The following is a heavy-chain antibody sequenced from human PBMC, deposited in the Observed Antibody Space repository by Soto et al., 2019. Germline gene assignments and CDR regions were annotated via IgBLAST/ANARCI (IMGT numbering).Heavy chain of an antibody. J-gene: IGHJ4*02. V-gene: IGHV3-23*01. CDR1: GFTFSSYA. CDR2: ISGSGGST. Sequence: GGSLRLSCAASGFTFSSYAMSWVRQAPGKGLEWVSAISGSGGSTYYADSVKGRFTISRDNSKNTLYLQMNSLRAEDTAVYYCARGKESTSLRYLDYWGQGTLVTVSS. CDR3: ARGKESTSLRYLDY. D-gene: IGHD3-9*01.